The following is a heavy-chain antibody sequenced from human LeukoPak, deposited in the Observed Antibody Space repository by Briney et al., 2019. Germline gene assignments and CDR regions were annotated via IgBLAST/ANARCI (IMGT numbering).Heavy chain of an antibody. CDR3: ARGLYCGGDCYYYFDY. D-gene: IGHD2-21*01. V-gene: IGHV1-69*13. Sequence: GASVKVSCKASGGTFSSYAISWVRQAPGQGLEWMGGIIPIFGTANYAQKFQGRVTITADESTSTAYMELSSLRSEDTAVYYCARGLYCGGDCYYYFDYWGQGTLVTVSS. J-gene: IGHJ4*02. CDR1: GGTFSSYA. CDR2: IIPIFGTA.